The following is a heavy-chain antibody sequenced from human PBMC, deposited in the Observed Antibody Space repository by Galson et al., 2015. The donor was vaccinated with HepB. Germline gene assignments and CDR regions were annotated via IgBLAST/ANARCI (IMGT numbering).Heavy chain of an antibody. CDR2: INPNSGGT. CDR1: GYGFIDHY. Sequence: SVKVSCKASGYGFIDHYIHWVRQAPGQGLEWMGRINPNSGGTNFAQKFQGRVTMTRDTSISTAYMELNILRSDDTAVYYCARVKVTVFDYWGQGTLVTVSS. D-gene: IGHD2-21*02. J-gene: IGHJ4*02. CDR3: ARVKVTVFDY. V-gene: IGHV1-2*06.